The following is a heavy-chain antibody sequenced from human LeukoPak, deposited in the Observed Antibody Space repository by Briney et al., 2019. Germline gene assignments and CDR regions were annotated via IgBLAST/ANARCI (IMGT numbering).Heavy chain of an antibody. CDR1: GYTFTGYY. CDR3: ARNGNYYYYGMDV. CDR2: INPNSGGT. V-gene: IGHV1-2*02. D-gene: IGHD2-8*01. Sequence: GASVKVSCKASGYTFTGYYMHWVRQAPGQGLEWMGWINPNSGGTNYAQKFQGRVTMTRDTSISTAYMELSRLSSDDTAVYYCARNGNYYYYGMDVWGQGTTVTVSS. J-gene: IGHJ6*02.